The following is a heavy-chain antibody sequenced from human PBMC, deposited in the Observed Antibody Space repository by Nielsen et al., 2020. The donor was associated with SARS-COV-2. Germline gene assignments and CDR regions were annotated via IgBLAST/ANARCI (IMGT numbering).Heavy chain of an antibody. CDR2: ISPAESET. V-gene: IGHV5-51*01. D-gene: IGHD3-9*01. Sequence: GESLKISCKSSGSTFTNYWIGWVRQMPGKGLEWMGFISPAESETRYSPSLQGQVTISADKSISTAYLQWISLKASDTAIYYCARHKIPTQILTGMNPMEVWGQGTTVTVSS. CDR3: ARHKIPTQILTGMNPMEV. J-gene: IGHJ6*02. CDR1: GSTFTNYW.